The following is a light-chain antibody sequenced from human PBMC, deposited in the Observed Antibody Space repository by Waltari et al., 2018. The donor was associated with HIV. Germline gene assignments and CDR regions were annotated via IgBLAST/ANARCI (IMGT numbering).Light chain of an antibody. V-gene: IGLV2-14*03. J-gene: IGLJ1*01. CDR1: RSDVGAYTY. Sequence: QSALPQPASVSASPGQSIPLSCTGTRSDVGAYTYVYWYQQHPGKAPKLVIYDVTNRPSGVSHRFSGSKSGNTASLTISGLQAEDEADYYCSSFTISSPYVFGTATKVTVL. CDR3: SSFTISSPYV. CDR2: DVT.